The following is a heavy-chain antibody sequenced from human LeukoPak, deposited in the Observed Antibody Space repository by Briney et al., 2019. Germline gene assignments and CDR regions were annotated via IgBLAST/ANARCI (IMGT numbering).Heavy chain of an antibody. CDR3: AKDSTWVQLEGYFDH. D-gene: IGHD5-18*01. CDR2: IRYDGSNE. V-gene: IGHV3-30*02. Sequence: QPGGSLRLSCSASGLTFSSYGMHWVRQAPGKGLEWVAFIRYDGSNEYYSDSVKGRFTISRDTSKNTLYLQMNSLRAEDTAVYYCAKDSTWVQLEGYFDHWGQGTLVTVSS. CDR1: GLTFSSYG. J-gene: IGHJ4*02.